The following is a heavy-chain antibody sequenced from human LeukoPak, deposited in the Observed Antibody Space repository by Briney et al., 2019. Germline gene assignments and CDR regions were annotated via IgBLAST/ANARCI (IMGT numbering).Heavy chain of an antibody. Sequence: PGRSLRLSCAASSGLMFSSHGMHLVRQPPGKGLEWVDVNWYDGSNEYYADSVKGRFTISRDNSKNTLYLQMNSLRAEDTAVYYCARARNNYDSSGYSALDYWGQGTLVTVSS. CDR1: GLMFSSHG. D-gene: IGHD3-22*01. J-gene: IGHJ4*02. V-gene: IGHV3-33*01. CDR2: NWYDGSNE. CDR3: ARARNNYDSSGYSALDY.